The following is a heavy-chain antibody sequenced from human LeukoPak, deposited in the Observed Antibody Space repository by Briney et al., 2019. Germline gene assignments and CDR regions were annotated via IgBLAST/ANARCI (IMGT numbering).Heavy chain of an antibody. Sequence: SEALSLTCTVSGGSISSYYWSWIRQPPGKGLEWIGYTYYSGSTNCNPSLKSRVTISVDTSKNQFSLKLSSVTAADTAVYYCARGGAESHYYDFWSGYYWVWFDPWGQGTLVTVSS. D-gene: IGHD3-3*01. CDR3: ARGGAESHYYDFWSGYYWVWFDP. CDR2: TYYSGST. J-gene: IGHJ5*02. CDR1: GGSISSYY. V-gene: IGHV4-59*01.